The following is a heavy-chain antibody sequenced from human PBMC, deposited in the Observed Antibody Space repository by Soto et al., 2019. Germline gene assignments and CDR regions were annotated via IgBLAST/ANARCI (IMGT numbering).Heavy chain of an antibody. Sequence: SETLYPTCPVSGGYISSSGFSWSWIRQLPGKGLELIGYIYHSGSTYYYPSLMSRVTISVDRSKNQFSLKLSSVTAADTAVYYCARVPDRWGQGTLVTVS. CDR3: ARVPDR. CDR2: IYHSGST. V-gene: IGHV4-30-2*01. J-gene: IGHJ5*02. CDR1: GGYISSSGFS. D-gene: IGHD2-2*01.